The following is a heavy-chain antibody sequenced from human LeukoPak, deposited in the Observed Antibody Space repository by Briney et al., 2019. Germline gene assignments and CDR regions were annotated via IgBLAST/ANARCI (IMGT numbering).Heavy chain of an antibody. J-gene: IGHJ3*02. CDR1: GFTFSSYD. Sequence: PGGSLRLSCAASGFTFSSYDMHWVRQAPGKGLEWVAFIRYDGSNKYYADSVKGRFTISRDNSKNTLYLQMNSLRAEDTAVYYCARDSVTRGAFDIWGQGTMVTVSS. V-gene: IGHV3-30*02. D-gene: IGHD4-17*01. CDR3: ARDSVTRGAFDI. CDR2: IRYDGSNK.